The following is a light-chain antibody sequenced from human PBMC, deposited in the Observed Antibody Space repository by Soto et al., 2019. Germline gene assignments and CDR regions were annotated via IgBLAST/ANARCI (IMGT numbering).Light chain of an antibody. CDR3: QQYGYPSWT. Sequence: EIVLTQSPGTLSLSPGERATLSCRASQSVDSKDLAWYQQKPGQAPRILIFAASSRATGIPDRFSGSGSGTDFTLTISRLEPGDFAVYYCQQYGYPSWTFGQGTKV. CDR2: AAS. V-gene: IGKV3-20*01. CDR1: QSVDSKD. J-gene: IGKJ1*01.